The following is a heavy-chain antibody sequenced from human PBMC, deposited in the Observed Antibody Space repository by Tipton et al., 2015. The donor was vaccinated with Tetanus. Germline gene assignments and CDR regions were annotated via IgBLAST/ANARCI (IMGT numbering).Heavy chain of an antibody. CDR1: GFTSESHY. CDR3: ARGGRDAYNNPLGAFDV. CDR2: ISHSGSS. Sequence: LRLSCAASGFTSESHYMHWVRQTPGKGLEWIGEISHSGSSSYSPSLKSRVTISVDTSKNQFSLRLRSVAAADTAVYYCARGGRDAYNNPLGAFDVWGRGTTVTVSS. D-gene: IGHD5-24*01. J-gene: IGHJ3*01. V-gene: IGHV4-34*08.